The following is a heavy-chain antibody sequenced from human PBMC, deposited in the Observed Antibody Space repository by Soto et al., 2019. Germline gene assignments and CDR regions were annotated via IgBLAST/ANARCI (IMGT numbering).Heavy chain of an antibody. D-gene: IGHD2-2*01. J-gene: IGHJ6*02. CDR3: ARGYCSSTSCRGGSLDV. Sequence: SGGSLRLSCAASGFTVSSNYMSWVRQAPGKGLEWVSVIYSGGSTYYADSVKGRFTISRDNSKNTLYLQMNSLRAEDTAVYYCARGYCSSTSCRGGSLDVWGPGTTVTVSS. V-gene: IGHV3-53*01. CDR2: IYSGGST. CDR1: GFTVSSNY.